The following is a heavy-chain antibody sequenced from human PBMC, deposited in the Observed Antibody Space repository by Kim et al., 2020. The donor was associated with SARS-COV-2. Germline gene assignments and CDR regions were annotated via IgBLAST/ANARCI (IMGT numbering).Heavy chain of an antibody. Sequence: GGSLRLSCAASGFTFSYYSIHWFRQGPGKGLEWVAVVSPDGTINYPADSMKGRFITSRDTSDNTAHQQKNSMRAEDTLDYYCRKEVNPVAGSWYFFHWCR. D-gene: IGHD6-19*01. V-gene: IGHV3-30*18. CDR1: GFTFSYYS. CDR2: VSPDGTIN. CDR3: RKEVNPVAGSWYFFH. J-gene: IGHJ2*01.